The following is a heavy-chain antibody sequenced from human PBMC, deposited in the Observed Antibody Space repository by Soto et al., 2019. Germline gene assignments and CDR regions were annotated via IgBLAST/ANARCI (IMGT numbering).Heavy chain of an antibody. CDR3: AKDAVVVAAYMDV. J-gene: IGHJ6*03. CDR2: ISWNSGSI. CDR1: GFTFDDYA. Sequence: EVQLVESGGGLVQPGRSLRLSCAASGFTFDDYAMHWVRQAPGKGLEWVSGISWNSGSIGYADSVKGRFTISRDNAKNSLYLQMNSLRAEDTALYYWAKDAVVVAAYMDVWGKGTTVTVSS. V-gene: IGHV3-9*01. D-gene: IGHD2-15*01.